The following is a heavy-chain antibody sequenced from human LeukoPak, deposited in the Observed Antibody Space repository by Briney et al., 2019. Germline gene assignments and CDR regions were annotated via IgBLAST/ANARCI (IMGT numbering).Heavy chain of an antibody. D-gene: IGHD3-22*01. Sequence: SETLSLTCTVSGGSISSGSYYWSWIRQPAGKGLEWIGRIYTSGSTNYNPSLKSRVTISVDTSKNQFSLKLGSVTAADTAVYYCARGSHYYDSSGYKDYWGQGTLVTVSS. CDR3: ARGSHYYDSSGYKDY. J-gene: IGHJ4*02. V-gene: IGHV4-61*02. CDR2: IYTSGST. CDR1: GGSISSGSYY.